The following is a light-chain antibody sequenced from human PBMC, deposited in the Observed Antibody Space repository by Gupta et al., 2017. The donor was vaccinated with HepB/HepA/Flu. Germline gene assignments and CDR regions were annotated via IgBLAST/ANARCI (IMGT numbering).Light chain of an antibody. J-gene: IGKJ1*01. CDR2: KAS. V-gene: IGKV1-5*03. CDR3: QHDENSPWT. CDR1: QSIYIW. Sequence: DIQLTQSPSTLSASVGDRVTITCRARQSIYIWLTWYQQKPGKAPKLLIYKASSLKRGVPSRFSGSGSGTEFTLASNSQPPDHVGIYYCQHDENSPWTFGQGTKVEIK.